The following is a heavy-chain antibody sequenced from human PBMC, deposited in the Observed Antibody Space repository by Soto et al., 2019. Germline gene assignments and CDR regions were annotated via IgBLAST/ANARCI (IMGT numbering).Heavy chain of an antibody. CDR2: INHSGST. D-gene: IGHD2-15*01. V-gene: IGHV4-34*01. CDR3: ARGPGYDY. J-gene: IGHJ4*02. CDR1: GGSFSGYY. Sequence: SETLSLTCAVYGGSFSGYYWSWIRQPPGKGLEWIGEINHSGSTNYNPSLKSRVTISVDTSKNQFSLKLSSVTAADTAVYYCARGPGYDYWGQGTLVTVSS.